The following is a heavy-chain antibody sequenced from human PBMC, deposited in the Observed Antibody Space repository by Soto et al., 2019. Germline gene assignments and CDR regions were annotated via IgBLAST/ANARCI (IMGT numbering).Heavy chain of an antibody. D-gene: IGHD3-10*01. CDR1: GLTFSDSY. V-gene: IGHV3-11*01. CDR2: ISSTGSSI. J-gene: IGHJ6*01. CDR3: ARVRFGESGYAMDV. Sequence: VQLVESGGGLVKPGGSLRLSCAASGLTFSDSYLNWIRHAPGKGLEWLAYISSTGSSIFYAGSVKGRFTISRDNAKNSLYLQMNSLRAEDAAMYYCARVRFGESGYAMDVWGRGTTVTVSP.